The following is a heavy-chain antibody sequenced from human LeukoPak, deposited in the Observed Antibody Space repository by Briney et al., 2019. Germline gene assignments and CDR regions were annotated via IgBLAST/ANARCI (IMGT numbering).Heavy chain of an antibody. CDR1: GGSISSSSYY. Sequence: SETLSLTCTVSGGSISSSSYYWGWIRQPPGKGLEWIGSIYYSGSTYYNPSLKSRVTISVDTSKNQFSLKLSSVTAADTAVYYCARDEGNYDILTGPQHTPQHNWGQGTLATVSS. D-gene: IGHD3-9*01. V-gene: IGHV4-39*07. CDR3: ARDEGNYDILTGPQHTPQHN. J-gene: IGHJ4*02. CDR2: IYYSGST.